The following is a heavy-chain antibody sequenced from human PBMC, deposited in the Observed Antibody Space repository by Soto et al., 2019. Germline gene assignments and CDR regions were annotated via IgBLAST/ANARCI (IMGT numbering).Heavy chain of an antibody. CDR1: GGSISSYY. CDR2: IYSSGST. V-gene: IGHV4-4*07. Sequence: ETLSLTCTVSGGSISSYYGNWVRQPAGAGLEWIGRIYSSGSTNYNPSLKSRVTMSVDTSKNQFSLKLTSVTAADTAVYYCARSRTSDTSNYYYYFDYWGQGIPVTVSS. CDR3: ARSRTSDTSNYYYYFDY. D-gene: IGHD3-22*01. J-gene: IGHJ4*02.